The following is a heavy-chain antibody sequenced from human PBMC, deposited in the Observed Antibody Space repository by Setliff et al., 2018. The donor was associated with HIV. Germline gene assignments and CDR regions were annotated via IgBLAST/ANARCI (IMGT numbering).Heavy chain of an antibody. J-gene: IGHJ4*02. CDR3: ARAQGYCGGECYYHFDY. V-gene: IGHV1-69*06. D-gene: IGHD2-21*01. CDR2: IIPIFGTP. CDR1: GGTFSSHG. Sequence: EASVKVSCKASGGTFSSHGISWARQAPGQGLEWMGRIIPIFGTPNYAQKFQGRVTFTADKSTSTAYMELNSLRSEDTAVYYCARAQGYCGGECYYHFDYWGQGTLVTVS.